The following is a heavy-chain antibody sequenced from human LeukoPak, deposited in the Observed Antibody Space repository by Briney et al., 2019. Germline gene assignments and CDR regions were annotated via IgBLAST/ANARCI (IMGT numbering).Heavy chain of an antibody. CDR1: SYSINSGYY. V-gene: IGHV4-38-2*02. CDR3: ARTSSKWDHTYDY. Sequence: PSETLSLTCTVSSYSINSGYYWGWIRQPPGKGLELIGEIYHSGSINYNPSLKSRVTISLDKSKNQFSLNLSSVTAADTAVYYCARTSSKWDHTYDYWGQGTLVTVSS. J-gene: IGHJ4*02. D-gene: IGHD1-26*01. CDR2: IYHSGSI.